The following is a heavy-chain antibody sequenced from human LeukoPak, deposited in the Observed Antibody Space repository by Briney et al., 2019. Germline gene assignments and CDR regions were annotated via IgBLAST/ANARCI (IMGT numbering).Heavy chain of an antibody. CDR3: AQDGNPRFGEPPYFDY. V-gene: IGHV3-23*01. D-gene: IGHD3-10*01. CDR1: GFTFSNAW. Sequence: GGSLRLSCAASGFTFSNAWMSWVRQAPGKGLEWVSAISGSGGSTYYADSVKGRFTISRDNSKNTLYLQMNSLRAEDTAVYYCAQDGNPRFGEPPYFDYWGQGTLVTVFS. J-gene: IGHJ4*02. CDR2: ISGSGGST.